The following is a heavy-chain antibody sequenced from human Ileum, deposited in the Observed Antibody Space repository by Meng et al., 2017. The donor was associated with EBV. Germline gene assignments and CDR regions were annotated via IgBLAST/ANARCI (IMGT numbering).Heavy chain of an antibody. D-gene: IGHD2-15*01. J-gene: IGHJ4*02. Sequence: GRRRGSGRVLVLHSDLLSLSCPVSGVFISSYYWSWCRQPTGKGVEWIGYIYYSGSTNYNPSHKSRVTISVDTSKNQFSLNLSSVTAADTAVYYCARGGWSLDYWGQGTLVTVSS. CDR1: GVFISSYY. V-gene: IGHV4-59*08. CDR3: ARGGWSLDY. CDR2: IYYSGST.